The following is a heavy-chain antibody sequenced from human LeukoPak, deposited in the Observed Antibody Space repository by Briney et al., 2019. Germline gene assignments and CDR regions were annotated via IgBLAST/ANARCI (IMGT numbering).Heavy chain of an antibody. Sequence: GGSLRLSCAASGFTFSNYWMHWVRQAPGEGLMWLSRINSDGSTTSYAGSVKGRFTISRDNAKNTLYLQMNTLRAEDTAVYYCARETWGGLDYWGQGTLVTVSS. CDR2: INSDGSTT. J-gene: IGHJ4*02. CDR1: GFTFSNYW. D-gene: IGHD3-16*01. CDR3: ARETWGGLDY. V-gene: IGHV3-74*01.